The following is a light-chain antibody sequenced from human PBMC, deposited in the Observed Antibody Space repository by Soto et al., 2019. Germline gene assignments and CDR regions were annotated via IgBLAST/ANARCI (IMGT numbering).Light chain of an antibody. J-gene: IGKJ4*01. CDR3: MQSTRWPSLT. Sequence: DVVMTQSPLSLPVTLGQPASISCRSSQSIVHSDGNTYLNWFQQRPGQSPRRLIYKVSYRDSGGRERFSGSGACAEFTQKISRGEAEDVGIYYYMQSTRWPSLTFGGGTKVESK. CDR1: QSIVHSDGNTY. CDR2: KVS. V-gene: IGKV2-30*02.